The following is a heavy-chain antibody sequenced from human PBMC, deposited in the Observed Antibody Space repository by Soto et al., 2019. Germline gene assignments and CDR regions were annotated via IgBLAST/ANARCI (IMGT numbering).Heavy chain of an antibody. CDR3: ARLFGSGFDY. D-gene: IGHD3-10*02. Sequence: EVQLVESGGGLVQPGGSLRLSCVASGFTFSTDSMNWVRQAPGKGLEWVAHISTSGATRYYADSVKGRFTISRDNAKTSVYRQMDSLRNEDTAVYYCARLFGSGFDYWGQGTLVTVSS. CDR2: ISTSGATR. V-gene: IGHV3-48*02. J-gene: IGHJ4*02. CDR1: GFTFSTDS.